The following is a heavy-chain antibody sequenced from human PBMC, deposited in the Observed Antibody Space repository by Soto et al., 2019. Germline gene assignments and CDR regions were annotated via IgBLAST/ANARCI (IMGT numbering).Heavy chain of an antibody. CDR2: INWSGTST. J-gene: IGHJ4*02. D-gene: IGHD6-19*01. CDR1: GYTFDDYG. Sequence: EVQLVVSGGGLARPGGSLRLSCAASGYTFDDYGMSWVRHAPGKGPEWVAGINWSGTSTGYVDSVKGRFTISRDNAKNSLYLKMNSLRAEDTALYYCARIAVTGRGDFDYWGQGTLVTVSS. CDR3: ARIAVTGRGDFDY. V-gene: IGHV3-20*04.